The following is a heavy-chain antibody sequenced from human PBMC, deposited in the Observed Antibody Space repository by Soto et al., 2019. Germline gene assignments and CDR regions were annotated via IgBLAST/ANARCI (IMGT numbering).Heavy chain of an antibody. Sequence: SETLSLTCTVSGGSISSGGYYWSWIRQHPGKGLEWIGYIYYSGSTYYNPSLKSRVTISVDTSKNQFSLKLSSVTAADTAVYYCARSPSDCSSTSCYTGPFDPWGQGTQVTVSS. J-gene: IGHJ5*02. CDR2: IYYSGST. D-gene: IGHD2-2*02. CDR3: ARSPSDCSSTSCYTGPFDP. V-gene: IGHV4-31*03. CDR1: GGSISSGGYY.